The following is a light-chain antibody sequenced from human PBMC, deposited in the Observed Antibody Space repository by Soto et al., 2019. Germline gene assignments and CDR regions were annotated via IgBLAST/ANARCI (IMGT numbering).Light chain of an antibody. CDR3: QRYGSSPIT. J-gene: IGKJ5*01. V-gene: IGKV3-20*01. CDR2: GAS. CDR1: QSVSSS. Sequence: EKGMTQSPATLSVSPGERATLSCRASQSVSSSLAWYQQKPGQAPRLLIYGASTRATGIPDRFSGSGSGTDFTLTISRLEPEDFAVYYCQRYGSSPITFGQGTRLEIK.